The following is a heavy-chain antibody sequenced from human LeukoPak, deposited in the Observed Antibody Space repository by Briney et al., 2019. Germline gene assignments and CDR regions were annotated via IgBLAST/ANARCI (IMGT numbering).Heavy chain of an antibody. J-gene: IGHJ4*02. V-gene: IGHV3-48*04. D-gene: IGHD6-13*01. Sequence: PGGSLRLSCAAAGFTFSSYWMTWVRQAPGKGLEWVSYISSSGSTMYYADSVKGRFTISRDNAKNSLFLQMNSLRAEDTAVYYCAGAGAAAGPFDYWGQGTLVTVSS. CDR3: AGAGAAAGPFDY. CDR2: ISSSGSTM. CDR1: GFTFSSYW.